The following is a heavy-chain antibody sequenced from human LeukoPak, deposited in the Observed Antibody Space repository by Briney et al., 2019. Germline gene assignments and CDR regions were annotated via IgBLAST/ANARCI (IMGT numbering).Heavy chain of an antibody. D-gene: IGHD3-22*01. J-gene: IGHJ4*02. V-gene: IGHV3-23*01. CDR3: AKDPTMIVVVIPDY. CDR2: ISGSGGST. Sequence: GGSLRLSCAASGFTFSSYAMSWVRQAPGKGLEWVSVISGSGGSTYYADSVKGRFTISRDNFKNTLYLQMNSLRAEDTAVYYCAKDPTMIVVVIPDYWGQGTLVTVSS. CDR1: GFTFSSYA.